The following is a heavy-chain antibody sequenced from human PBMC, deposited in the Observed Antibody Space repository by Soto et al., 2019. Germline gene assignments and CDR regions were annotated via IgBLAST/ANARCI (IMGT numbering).Heavy chain of an antibody. Sequence: SETLSLTCTVSGGSINSFYWSWIRQSPGKGLEWIGYIYYTGSTVYNPSLKRRTTISLDTSKNQFSLNLTSVTAADTAVYYCARVRYGSGSYLHAFDYWGQGTLVTVSS. CDR1: GGSINSFY. CDR2: IYYTGST. CDR3: ARVRYGSGSYLHAFDY. V-gene: IGHV4-59*01. D-gene: IGHD3-10*01. J-gene: IGHJ4*02.